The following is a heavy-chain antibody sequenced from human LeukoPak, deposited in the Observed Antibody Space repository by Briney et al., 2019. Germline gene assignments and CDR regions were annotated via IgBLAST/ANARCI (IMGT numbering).Heavy chain of an antibody. Sequence: GGSLRLSCAASGFTFSSYGMHWVRQAPGKGLEWVAVISYDGSNKYYADSVKGRFTISRDNSKNTLYLQMNSLRAEDTAVYYCAKAGIAAAGIYDYWGQGTLVTVSS. V-gene: IGHV3-30*18. CDR3: AKAGIAAAGIYDY. CDR1: GFTFSSYG. D-gene: IGHD6-13*01. CDR2: ISYDGSNK. J-gene: IGHJ4*02.